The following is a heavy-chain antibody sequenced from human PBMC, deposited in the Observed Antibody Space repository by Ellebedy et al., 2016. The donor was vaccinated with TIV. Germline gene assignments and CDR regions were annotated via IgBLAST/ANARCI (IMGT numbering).Heavy chain of an antibody. CDR3: ARDSLLSSGTPLVGYGMDV. CDR2: INPSGGST. V-gene: IGHV1-46*01. Sequence: ASVKVSCKASGGTFSSYYMHWVRQAPGQGLEWMGIINPSGGSTSYAQKFQGRVTITADESTSTAYMELSSLRSEDTAVYYCARDSLLSSGTPLVGYGMDVWGQGTTVTVSS. J-gene: IGHJ6*02. D-gene: IGHD6-19*01. CDR1: GGTFSSYY.